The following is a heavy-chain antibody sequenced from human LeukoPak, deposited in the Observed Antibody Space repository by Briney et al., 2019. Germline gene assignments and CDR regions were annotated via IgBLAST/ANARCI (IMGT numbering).Heavy chain of an antibody. CDR3: ARRRRSGSYYNTIYYCYYMDV. CDR2: INWNGGST. CDR1: GFTFDDYG. D-gene: IGHD3-10*01. Sequence: GGSLRLSCAASGFTFDDYGMSWVRQAPGKGLEWVSGINWNGGSTGYADSVKGRFTISRDNAKNSLYLQMNSLRAEDTALYYCARRRRSGSYYNTIYYCYYMDVWGKGTTVTVSS. V-gene: IGHV3-20*04. J-gene: IGHJ6*03.